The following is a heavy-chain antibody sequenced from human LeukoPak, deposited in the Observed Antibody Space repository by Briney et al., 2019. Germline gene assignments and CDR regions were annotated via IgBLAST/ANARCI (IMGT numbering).Heavy chain of an antibody. Sequence: SETLSLTCTVSGGSISSYYWSWIRQPPGKGLEWIGYMYSSGTTNYNPSLKSRVTISVDTSKNQFSLKLSSVTAADTAVYYCARLAWSAMELNWFDPWGQGTLVTVSS. J-gene: IGHJ5*02. D-gene: IGHD1-7*01. CDR2: MYSSGTT. CDR3: ARLAWSAMELNWFDP. V-gene: IGHV4-59*08. CDR1: GGSISSYY.